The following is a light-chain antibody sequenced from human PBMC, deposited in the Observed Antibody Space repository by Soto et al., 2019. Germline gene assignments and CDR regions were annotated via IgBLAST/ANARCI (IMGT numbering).Light chain of an antibody. V-gene: IGKV3-20*01. CDR1: QSVSSSY. CDR2: GAS. Sequence: EIVLTQSPGTLSLSPGERASLSCRASQSVSSSYLAWYQQKPGQAPRLLISGASRRATGTPDRFSGSGSGTDFTLTIGRLEPEDFAVYYCQQYGSLSWTFGQGTKVDIK. CDR3: QQYGSLSWT. J-gene: IGKJ1*01.